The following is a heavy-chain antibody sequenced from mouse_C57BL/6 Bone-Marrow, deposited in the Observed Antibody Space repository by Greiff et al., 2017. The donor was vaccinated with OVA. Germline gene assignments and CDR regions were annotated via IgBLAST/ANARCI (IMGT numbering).Heavy chain of an antibody. CDR2: IWSGGGT. D-gene: IGHD2-5*01. CDR1: GFSLTSYA. V-gene: IGHV2-9-1*01. J-gene: IGHJ1*03. Sequence: QVQLKESGPGLVAPSQSLSITCTVSGFSLTSYAISWVRQPPGKGLEWLGVIWSGGGTNYNSALKSRLSISNDNSKSQVFLKMNSLQTNDTARYNCASMYSNSHFAVWGTGTTVTVSS. CDR3: ASMYSNSHFAV.